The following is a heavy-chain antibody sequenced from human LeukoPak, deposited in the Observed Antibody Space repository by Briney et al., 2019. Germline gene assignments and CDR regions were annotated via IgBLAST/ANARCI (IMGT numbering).Heavy chain of an antibody. D-gene: IGHD5-12*01. V-gene: IGHV3-53*01. CDR2: IYSGVGT. Sequence: GGSLRLSCAASGFAVSSNYMSWVRQAPGKGLEWVSIIYSGVGTYYADSVKGRFTISRDNSKNTLYLQMNSLRAEDTAVYYCVKDSVRGYSGYGNDGFEIWGQGTMVTVSS. CDR3: VKDSVRGYSGYGNDGFEI. J-gene: IGHJ3*02. CDR1: GFAVSSNY.